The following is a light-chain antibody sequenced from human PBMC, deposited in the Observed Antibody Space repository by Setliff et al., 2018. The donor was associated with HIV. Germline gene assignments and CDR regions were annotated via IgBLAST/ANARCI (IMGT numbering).Light chain of an antibody. Sequence: QSVLTQPRSVPGSPGQSVTFSCTGSSSDVGAYNYVSWYQQRPGMAPKLVIYDVSKRPSGVPDRFSGSKSGDTASLTISGLRSEDEADYYCCSYGGSYSYIFGTGTKVT. CDR2: DVS. CDR1: SSDVGAYNY. CDR3: CSYGGSYSYI. V-gene: IGLV2-11*01. J-gene: IGLJ1*01.